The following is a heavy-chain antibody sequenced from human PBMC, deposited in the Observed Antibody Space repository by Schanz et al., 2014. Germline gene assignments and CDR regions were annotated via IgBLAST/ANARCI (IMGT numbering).Heavy chain of an antibody. CDR2: MNESHSTI. D-gene: IGHD6-13*01. CDR1: GFSFSSYA. V-gene: IGHV3-23*01. J-gene: IGHJ4*02. Sequence: EVQLLESGGGLVEPGGSLRLSCAASGFSFSSYAMGWVRQARGKGLEWVSAMNESHSTIYYADSVRGRFTISRDNAENTLFLQMNSLRAEDTALYYCAKSQGSSFDSWGQGTLVTVSS. CDR3: AKSQGSSFDS.